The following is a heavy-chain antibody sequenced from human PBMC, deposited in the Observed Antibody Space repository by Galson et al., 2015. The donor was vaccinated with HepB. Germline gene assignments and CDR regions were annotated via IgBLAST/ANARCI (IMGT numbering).Heavy chain of an antibody. V-gene: IGHV3-48*04. D-gene: IGHD4/OR15-4a*01. Sequence: SLRLSCAASESTFGSYTMNWVRQTPGKGLQWVSYISTNGATIHYADSVKGRFTIARDNAKNTMWLQMNSLRAEDTAVYYCATAKFGSGAYWTFDIWGQGTLVTVSS. CDR1: ESTFGSYT. CDR2: ISTNGATI. CDR3: ATAKFGSGAYWTFDI. J-gene: IGHJ3*02.